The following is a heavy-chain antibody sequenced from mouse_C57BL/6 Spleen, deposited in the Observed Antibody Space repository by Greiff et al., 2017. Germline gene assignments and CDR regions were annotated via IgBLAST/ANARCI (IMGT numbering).Heavy chain of an antibody. Sequence: EVQGVESGGGLVQPGGSMKLSCAASGFTFSDAWMDWVRQSPEKGLEWVAEIRNKANNHATYYALSVKGRFTFSRDYTESSVYLQMNSLRAEDTCVYYCTRPGNYDDLYFDYWGQGTTLTVSS. V-gene: IGHV6-6*01. CDR1: GFTFSDAW. CDR3: TRPGNYDDLYFDY. D-gene: IGHD2-4*01. J-gene: IGHJ2*01. CDR2: IRNKANNHAT.